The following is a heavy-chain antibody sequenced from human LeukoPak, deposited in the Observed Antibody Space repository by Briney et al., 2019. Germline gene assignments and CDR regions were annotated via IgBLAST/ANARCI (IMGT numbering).Heavy chain of an antibody. CDR3: ARVLFNSGYDS. J-gene: IGHJ5*01. V-gene: IGHV1-2*02. CDR1: GYTFIGAY. CDR2: INPNSGET. Sequence: ASVKVSCKASGYTFIGAYMHWVRQAPGQGLEWMGWINPNSGETRYEQKFQGRVTMTRDTSIDTAHMELGSLTSDDTAVYYCARVLFNSGYDSWGQGTLVTVSS. D-gene: IGHD3-9*01.